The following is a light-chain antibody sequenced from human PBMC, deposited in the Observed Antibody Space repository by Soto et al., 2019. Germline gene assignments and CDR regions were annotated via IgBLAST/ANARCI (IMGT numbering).Light chain of an antibody. J-gene: IGLJ3*02. CDR1: SSDVGGYNY. CDR2: EVN. V-gene: IGLV2-14*01. Sequence: QSVLTQPASLSGSPGQSITISCTGTSSDVGGYNYVSWYQQHPGKAPRLIIYEVNNRPSGISNRFSGSKSGNTASLTISGLQTEDEADYYCNSYTSSSALVFGGGTKLTVL. CDR3: NSYTSSSALV.